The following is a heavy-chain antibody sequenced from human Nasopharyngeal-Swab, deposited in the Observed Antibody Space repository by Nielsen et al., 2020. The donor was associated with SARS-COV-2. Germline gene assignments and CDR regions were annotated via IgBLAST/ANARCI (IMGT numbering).Heavy chain of an antibody. CDR1: GYTFTGYY. D-gene: IGHD6-13*01. V-gene: IGHV1-2*04. CDR3: ARASSSWYFNSQVSYGMDV. Sequence: ASVKVSCKASGYTFTGYYMHWVRQAPGQGLEWMGWINPNSAGTNYAQKFQGWVTMTRDTSISTAYMELSRLRSDDTAVYYCARASSSWYFNSQVSYGMDVWGQGTTVTVSS. J-gene: IGHJ6*02. CDR2: INPNSAGT.